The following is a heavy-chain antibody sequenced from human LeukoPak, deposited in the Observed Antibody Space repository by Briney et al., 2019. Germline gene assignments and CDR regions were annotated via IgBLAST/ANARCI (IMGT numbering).Heavy chain of an antibody. V-gene: IGHV4-34*01. J-gene: IGHJ6*02. D-gene: IGHD1-7*01. CDR2: INHSGST. Sequence: PSETLSLTCAVYGGSFSGYYWSWIRQPPGKGLEWIGEINHSGSTNYNPSLKSRVTISVDTSKNQFSLKLSSVTAADTAVYYCARDSPAGDNWNYVQYYYYGMDVWGQGTTVTVSS. CDR3: ARDSPAGDNWNYVQYYYYGMDV. CDR1: GGSFSGYY.